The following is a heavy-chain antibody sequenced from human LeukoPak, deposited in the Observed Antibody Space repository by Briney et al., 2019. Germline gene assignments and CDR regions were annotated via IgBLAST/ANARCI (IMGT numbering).Heavy chain of an antibody. CDR3: ARVNLELRGGIDY. D-gene: IGHD1-7*01. V-gene: IGHV1-8*03. CDR2: MNPNSGNT. CDR1: GYTFTSYD. Sequence: GASVKVSCKASGYTFTSYDINWVRQATGQGLEWMGWMNPNSGNTGYAQKFQGRVTITRNTSISTAYMELSSLRSEDTAVYYCARVNLELRGGIDYWGQGTLVTVSS. J-gene: IGHJ4*02.